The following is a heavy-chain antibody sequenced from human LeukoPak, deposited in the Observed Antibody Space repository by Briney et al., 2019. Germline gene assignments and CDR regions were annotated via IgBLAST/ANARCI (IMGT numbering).Heavy chain of an antibody. D-gene: IGHD3-10*01. V-gene: IGHV3-66*02. CDR3: AKDRDYYGSGSYGHY. CDR2: IYSGGST. CDR1: GFTVSSNY. J-gene: IGHJ4*02. Sequence: GGSLRLSCAASGFTVSSNYMSWVRQAPGKGLEWVSVIYSGGSTYYADSVKGRFTISRDNSKNTLYLQMNSLRAEDTAVYYCAKDRDYYGSGSYGHYWGQGTLVTVSS.